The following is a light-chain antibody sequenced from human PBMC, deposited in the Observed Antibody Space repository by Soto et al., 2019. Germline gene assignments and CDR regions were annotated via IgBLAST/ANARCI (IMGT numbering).Light chain of an antibody. Sequence: QSVLTQPPTASGTPGQSLIVSCTGTSSDIGAYDLVSWYQQLPGTAPKLLIYSNNQRPSGVPDRFSGSKSGTSASLAISGLRSEDEADYYCAAWDDSLSGFYVFGTGTKVTVL. J-gene: IGLJ1*01. CDR2: SNN. CDR3: AAWDDSLSGFYV. V-gene: IGLV1-47*02. CDR1: SSDIGAYD.